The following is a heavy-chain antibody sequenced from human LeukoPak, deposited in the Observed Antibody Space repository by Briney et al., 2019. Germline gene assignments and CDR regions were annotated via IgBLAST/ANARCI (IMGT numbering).Heavy chain of an antibody. J-gene: IGHJ5*02. CDR3: ATARRLEGYCSSITCLVPYNWLDP. V-gene: IGHV1-46*01. CDR1: GYTFTIHY. CDR2: INSSGGST. Sequence: ASVKVSCKASGYTFTIHYMHWVRQAPGQGLEWMGIINSSGGSTSYAQKFQGRVTMTRDTSTSTVYMELRSLRSEDTAVYYCATARRLEGYCSSITCLVPYNWLDPWGQGTLVTVSS. D-gene: IGHD2-2*01.